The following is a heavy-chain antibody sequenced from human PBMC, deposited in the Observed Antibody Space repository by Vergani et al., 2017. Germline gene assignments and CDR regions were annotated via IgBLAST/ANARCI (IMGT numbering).Heavy chain of an antibody. V-gene: IGHV4-59*01. CDR2: IYYSGSI. CDR1: GGSISYYF. Sequence: QVQLQESGPGLVKPSETLSLTCTVSGGSISYYFWSWIRQPPGKGLEWIGYIYYSGSINDNPSLKSRVTISVDTSKNQFSLKLSSVTAADTAVYYCARDGNYDLLTGYTKGWFDPWGQGTLVTVSS. D-gene: IGHD3-9*01. CDR3: ARDGNYDLLTGYTKGWFDP. J-gene: IGHJ5*02.